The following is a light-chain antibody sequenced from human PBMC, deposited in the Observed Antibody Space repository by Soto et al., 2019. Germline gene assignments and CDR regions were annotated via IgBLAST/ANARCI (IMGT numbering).Light chain of an antibody. CDR1: QSVSSNF. J-gene: IGKJ2*01. V-gene: IGKV3-20*01. Sequence: IVLTQSPGTLSLSPGERATLSCRASQSVSSNFLTWYQQKPGQPPRLLIYGASSRATGIPDRFSGSGSGTDFTLTISRLEPEDFAVYYCQQYGSSPRTFGQGTKLEIK. CDR3: QQYGSSPRT. CDR2: GAS.